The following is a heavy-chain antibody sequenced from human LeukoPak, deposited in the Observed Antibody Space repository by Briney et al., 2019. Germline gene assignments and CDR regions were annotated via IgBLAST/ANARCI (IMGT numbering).Heavy chain of an antibody. V-gene: IGHV5-51*01. D-gene: IGHD6-13*01. J-gene: IGHJ6*03. CDR3: ARREAAAGTLPYYYYMDV. CDR1: GYSFTSYW. Sequence: GESLKISCKGSGYSFTSYWIGWVRQMPGKGLEWMGIIYPGDSDTRYSPSFQGQVTISADKSISTAYLQWSSLKASDTAMYYCARREAAAGTLPYYYYMDVWGKGTTVTVSS. CDR2: IYPGDSDT.